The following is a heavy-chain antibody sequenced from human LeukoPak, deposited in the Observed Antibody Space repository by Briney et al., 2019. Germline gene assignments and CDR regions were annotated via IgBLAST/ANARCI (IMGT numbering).Heavy chain of an antibody. J-gene: IGHJ4*02. Sequence: ASVKVSCKASGYTFTSYGISWVRQAPGQGLEWMGWISAYNGNTNYAQKLQGRVTMTTDTSTSTAYMELRSLRSDDTAVYYCARAPPIDDGSGYYIYYWGQGTLVTVSS. V-gene: IGHV1-18*01. CDR3: ARAPPIDDGSGYYIYY. CDR1: GYTFTSYG. D-gene: IGHD3-22*01. CDR2: ISAYNGNT.